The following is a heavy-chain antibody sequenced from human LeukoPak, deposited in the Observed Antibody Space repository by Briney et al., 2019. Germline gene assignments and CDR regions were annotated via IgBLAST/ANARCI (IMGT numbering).Heavy chain of an antibody. D-gene: IGHD5-18*01. J-gene: IGHJ4*02. Sequence: PSETLPPTCTVSRGSISSLYWSWIRQPPGKGLEWIGNIYYTGSTNYNPSLKSRVTISVDTSKNQFSLKLSSVTAADTAVYYCARGRGYSYGSPLDYWGQGSLVTVSS. CDR3: ARGRGYSYGSPLDY. CDR2: IYYTGST. CDR1: RGSISSLY. V-gene: IGHV4-59*11.